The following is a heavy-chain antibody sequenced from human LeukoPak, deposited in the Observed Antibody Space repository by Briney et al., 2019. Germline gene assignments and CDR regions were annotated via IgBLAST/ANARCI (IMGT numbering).Heavy chain of an antibody. D-gene: IGHD6-19*01. CDR1: GYTFTGYY. Sequence: ASVKVSCTASGYTFTGYYMHWVRQAPGQGLERMGWINPNSGGTDYAQKFQGWVTMTRDTSISTAYMELSRLRSDDTAVYYCARAYSSGSLDYWGQGTLVTVSS. CDR3: ARAYSSGSLDY. V-gene: IGHV1-2*04. J-gene: IGHJ4*02. CDR2: INPNSGGT.